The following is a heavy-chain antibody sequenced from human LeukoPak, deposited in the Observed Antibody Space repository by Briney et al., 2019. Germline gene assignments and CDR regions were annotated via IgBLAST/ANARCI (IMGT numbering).Heavy chain of an antibody. CDR1: GFTFSSYA. D-gene: IGHD3-10*01. J-gene: IGHJ6*02. CDR2: ISGDGVST. Sequence: PGGSLRLSCAVSGFTFSSYAMSWVRRAPGKGLEWVSAISGDGVSTFHADSVKGRFAISRDNSKDTLYLQMNSLRAEDTAVYYCAKDLSSSVRYYGMDVWGQGTTVTVSS. CDR3: AKDLSSSVRYYGMDV. V-gene: IGHV3-23*01.